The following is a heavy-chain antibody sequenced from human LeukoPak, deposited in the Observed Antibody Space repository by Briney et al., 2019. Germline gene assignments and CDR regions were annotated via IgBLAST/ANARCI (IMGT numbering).Heavy chain of an antibody. D-gene: IGHD3-10*01. CDR3: ARDSNYYGGHAFDI. CDR1: GFTFSSYG. V-gene: IGHV3-23*01. J-gene: IGHJ3*02. Sequence: GGSLRLSCAASGFTFSSYGMSWVRQAPGKGLEWVSAMSGGGGSTFYADSVKGRFTISRDNSKNTLYLQMNSLRAEDTAVYYCARDSNYYGGHAFDIWGQGTMVTVSS. CDR2: MSGGGGST.